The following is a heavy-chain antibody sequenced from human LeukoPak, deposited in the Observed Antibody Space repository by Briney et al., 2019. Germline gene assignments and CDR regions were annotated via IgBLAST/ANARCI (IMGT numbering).Heavy chain of an antibody. D-gene: IGHD1-26*01. CDR2: INPNSGGT. J-gene: IGHJ4*02. CDR1: GYTFTGYY. V-gene: IGHV1-2*02. CDR3: ARTPIATIPPRHYFDY. Sequence: ASVKVSCKASGYTFTGYYMHWVRQAPGQGLEWMGWINPNSGGTNYAQKFQGRVTMTRDTSISTAYMELSRLRSDDTAVYYCARTPIATIPPRHYFDYWGQGTLVTVSS.